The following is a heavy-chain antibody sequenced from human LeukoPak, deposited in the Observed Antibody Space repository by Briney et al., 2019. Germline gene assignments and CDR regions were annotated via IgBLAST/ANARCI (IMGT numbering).Heavy chain of an antibody. CDR3: ARGRRFDY. J-gene: IGHJ4*02. V-gene: IGHV4-34*01. CDR1: GGSFSGYY. CDR2: INHSGST. Sequence: SETLSLTCAVYGGSFSGYYWSWIRQPPGRGLEWIGEINHSGSTNYNPSLKSRVTISVDTSKNQFSLKLSSVTAADTAVYYCARGRRFDYWGQGTLVTVSS.